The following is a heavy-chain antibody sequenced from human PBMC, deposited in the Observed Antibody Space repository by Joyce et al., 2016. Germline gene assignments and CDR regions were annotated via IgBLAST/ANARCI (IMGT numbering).Heavy chain of an antibody. CDR1: GFTFNVAW. V-gene: IGHV3-15*01. J-gene: IGHJ4*02. D-gene: IGHD3-10*01. Sequence: EVQVAEYGGGLVKPGGSLRLSCAASGFTFNVAWMTWVRQAPVKGLEWVGRIKSKTSGETTEYAAPVKGRFTISRDDSKNTGSLQMNGLRTEDTAVYFCAADVAEVGFGELDHWGQGTLVTVSS. CDR2: IKSKTSGETT. CDR3: AADVAEVGFGELDH.